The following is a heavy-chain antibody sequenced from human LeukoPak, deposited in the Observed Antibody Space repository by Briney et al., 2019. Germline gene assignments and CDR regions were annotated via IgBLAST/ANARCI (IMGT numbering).Heavy chain of an antibody. Sequence: GGSLRLSCAASGFTFSSYGMSWVRQAPGKGLEWVSAISGSGGSTYYADSVKGRFTISRDNSKNTLYLQMNSLRAEDTAVYYCAKDHWKYSNQLGGFGFDYWGQGTLVTVSS. CDR2: ISGSGGST. V-gene: IGHV3-23*01. CDR1: GFTFSSYG. J-gene: IGHJ4*02. CDR3: AKDHWKYSNQLGGFGFDY. D-gene: IGHD3-16*01.